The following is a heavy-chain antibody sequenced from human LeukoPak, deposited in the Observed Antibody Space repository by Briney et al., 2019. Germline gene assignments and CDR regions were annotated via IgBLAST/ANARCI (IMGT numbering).Heavy chain of an antibody. CDR2: IYHSGST. CDR3: ASFIPRGYCSSTSCYRNFDY. CDR1: GGSISSGGYS. Sequence: SQTLSLTCAVSGGSISSGGYSWSWIRQPPGKGLEWIGYIYHSGSTYYNPSLKSRVTISVDTSKNQFSLKLSSVTAADTAVYYCASFIPRGYCSSTSCYRNFDYWGQGTLVTVSS. J-gene: IGHJ4*02. D-gene: IGHD2-2*01. V-gene: IGHV4-30-2*01.